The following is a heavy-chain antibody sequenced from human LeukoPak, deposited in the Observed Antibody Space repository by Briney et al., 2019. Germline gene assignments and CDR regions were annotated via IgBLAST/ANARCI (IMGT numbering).Heavy chain of an antibody. CDR3: ARPSGAKDYYYMDV. J-gene: IGHJ6*03. CDR2: IIPIFGTA. D-gene: IGHD2-15*01. V-gene: IGHV1-69*05. CDR1: GGTFSSYA. Sequence: ASVKVSCKASGGTFSSYAISWVRQAPGQGHEWMGGIIPIFGTANYAQKFQGRVTITTDESTSTAYMELSSLRSEDTAVYYCARPSGAKDYYYMDVWGKGTTVTVSS.